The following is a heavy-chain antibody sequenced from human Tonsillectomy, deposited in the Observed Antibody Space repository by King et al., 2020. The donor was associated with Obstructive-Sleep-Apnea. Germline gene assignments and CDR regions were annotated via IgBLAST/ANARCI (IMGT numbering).Heavy chain of an antibody. V-gene: IGHV4-59*01. J-gene: IGHJ5*02. D-gene: IGHD5-24*01. CDR1: GGSISRYY. Sequence: VQLQESGPGLVKPSETLSLTCTVSGGSISRYYWSWIRQSPGKGLDWIGYIYYNRNTNYNPSLKSRVTISLDTSKNQFSLKLTSVTAADTAVYYCASTTDGWLQSWGQGTLVTVSS. CDR3: ASTTDGWLQS. CDR2: IYYNRNT.